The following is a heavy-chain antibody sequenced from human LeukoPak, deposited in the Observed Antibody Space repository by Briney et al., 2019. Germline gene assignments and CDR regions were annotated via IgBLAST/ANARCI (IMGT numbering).Heavy chain of an antibody. CDR1: GFTFCSYA. CDR2: MSGSGDNT. V-gene: IGHV3-23*01. D-gene: IGHD3-22*01. Sequence: GGSLRLSCVVSGFTFCSYAMCWVRQAPGQGLEWVSGMSGSGDNTYYADSVKGRFTISRDNSKNTLYVQMNSLGTEDTAAYYCAKGSYYDSSGSFYFDYWGQGTLVTVSS. J-gene: IGHJ4*02. CDR3: AKGSYYDSSGSFYFDY.